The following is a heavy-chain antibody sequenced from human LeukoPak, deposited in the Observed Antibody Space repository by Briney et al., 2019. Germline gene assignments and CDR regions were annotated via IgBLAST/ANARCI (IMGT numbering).Heavy chain of an antibody. CDR2: IYYSGST. Sequence: SETLSLTCTVSGGSISSSSYYWGWIRQPPGKGLEWIGSIYYSGSTYYNPSLKSRVTISVDTSKNQFSLKLSSVTAADTAVYYCAREILFEFDPWGQGTLVTVSS. V-gene: IGHV4-39*01. J-gene: IGHJ5*02. CDR1: GGSISSSSYY. CDR3: AREILFEFDP. D-gene: IGHD2/OR15-2a*01.